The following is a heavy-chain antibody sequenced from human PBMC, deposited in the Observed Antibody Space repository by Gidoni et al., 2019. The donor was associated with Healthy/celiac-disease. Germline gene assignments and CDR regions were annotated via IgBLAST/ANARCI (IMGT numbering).Heavy chain of an antibody. CDR2: SSGSGGST. D-gene: IGHD2-2*01. CDR1: GFTFSSYA. Sequence: EVQLLESGGGLVQPGGSLRLSCSASGFTFSSYAMRWVRPAPGKGLEWVSASSGSGGSTYYADSVKGRFTISRDNSKNTLYLQMNSLRAEDTAVYYCAKAGYCSSTSCYPSSYYYYGMDVWGQGTTVTVSS. CDR3: AKAGYCSSTSCYPSSYYYYGMDV. J-gene: IGHJ6*02. V-gene: IGHV3-23*01.